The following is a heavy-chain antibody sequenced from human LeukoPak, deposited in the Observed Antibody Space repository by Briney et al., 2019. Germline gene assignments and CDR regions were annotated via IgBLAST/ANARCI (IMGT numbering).Heavy chain of an antibody. CDR2: ISGSGDST. V-gene: IGHV3-23*01. J-gene: IGHJ4*02. Sequence: PGGSLRLSCAASGFTFSRYGMHWVRQAPGKGLEWVSAISGSGDSTYYADSVKGRFTISRDNSRNTLYLQMNSLRAGDTAVYYCAKSFRSTSLDYWGQGTLVTVSS. CDR3: AKSFRSTSLDY. D-gene: IGHD2-2*01. CDR1: GFTFSRYG.